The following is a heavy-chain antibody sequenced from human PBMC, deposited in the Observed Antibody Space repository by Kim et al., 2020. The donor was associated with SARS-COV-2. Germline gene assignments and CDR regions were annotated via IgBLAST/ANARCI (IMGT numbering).Heavy chain of an antibody. CDR2: INPSGGST. CDR3: ARDYTGGSASLNWFDP. V-gene: IGHV1-46*01. J-gene: IGHJ5*02. CDR1: GYTFTSYY. Sequence: ASVKVSCKASGYTFTSYYMHWVRQAPGQGLEWMGIINPSGGSTSYAQKFQGRVTMTRDTSTSTVYMSLSSLRSEDTAVYYCARDYTGGSASLNWFDPWGQGTLVTVSS. D-gene: IGHD3-10*01.